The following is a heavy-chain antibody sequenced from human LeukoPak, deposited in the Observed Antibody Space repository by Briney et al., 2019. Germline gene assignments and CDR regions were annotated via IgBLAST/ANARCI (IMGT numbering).Heavy chain of an antibody. CDR1: GFTFSSYG. D-gene: IGHD4-17*01. V-gene: IGHV3-30*03. CDR3: ARDYGTVTTGDDAFDI. Sequence: PGGSLRLSCAASGFTFSSYGMHWVRQAPGKGLEWVAVISYDGSNKYYADSVKGRFTISRDNSKNTLYLQMNSLRAEDTAVYYCARDYGTVTTGDDAFDIWGQGTMVTVSS. J-gene: IGHJ3*02. CDR2: ISYDGSNK.